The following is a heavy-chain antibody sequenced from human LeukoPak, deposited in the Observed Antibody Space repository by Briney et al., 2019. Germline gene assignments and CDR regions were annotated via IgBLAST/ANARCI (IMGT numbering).Heavy chain of an antibody. CDR1: GYSISSGYY. V-gene: IGHV4-38-2*01. CDR3: ASSYSSRTQNYYYCYMDV. D-gene: IGHD2-15*01. CDR2: IYHSGST. Sequence: SETLSLTCAVSGYSISSGYYWGWIRQPPGKGLEWIGSIYHSGSTYYNPSLKSRVTISVDTSKNQFSLKLSSVTAADTAVYYCASSYSSRTQNYYYCYMDVWGKGTTVTVSS. J-gene: IGHJ6*03.